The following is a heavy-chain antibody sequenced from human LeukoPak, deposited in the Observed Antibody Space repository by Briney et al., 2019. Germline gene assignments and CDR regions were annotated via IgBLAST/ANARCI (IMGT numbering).Heavy chain of an antibody. J-gene: IGHJ4*02. CDR3: ASPGGYSSSWYVLGR. Sequence: SETLSLTCTVSGGSISSYYWSWIRQPPGKGLEWIGYIYYSGSTNYNPSLKSRVTISVDTSKNQFSLKLSSVTAADTAVYYCASPGGYSSSWYVLGRWGQGTLVTVSS. CDR1: GGSISSYY. V-gene: IGHV4-59*01. CDR2: IYYSGST. D-gene: IGHD6-13*01.